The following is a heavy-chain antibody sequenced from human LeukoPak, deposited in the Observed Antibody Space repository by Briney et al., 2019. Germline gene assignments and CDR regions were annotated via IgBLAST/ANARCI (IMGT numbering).Heavy chain of an antibody. V-gene: IGHV3-49*02. CDR2: IRSKAYGGTT. J-gene: IGHJ5*02. D-gene: IGHD3/OR15-3a*01. Sequence: WIRQPPGKGLEWVGFIRSKAYGGTTEYAASVKGRFTISRDDSKSIAYLQMNSLKTEDTAVYYCTRDGLGADPWGQGTLVTVSS. CDR3: TRDGLGADP.